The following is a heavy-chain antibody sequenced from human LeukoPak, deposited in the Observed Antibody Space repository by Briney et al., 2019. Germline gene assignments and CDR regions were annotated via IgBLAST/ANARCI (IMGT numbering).Heavy chain of an antibody. V-gene: IGHV1-2*02. CDR3: ARAPYDYVWGSYRRANNWFDP. CDR2: INPNRGGT. J-gene: IGHJ5*02. CDR1: GYSFTGYY. Sequence: ASVKVSCKASGYSFTGYYMHWVRQAPGQGLEWMGWINPNRGGTNYAQKFQGRVTMTRDTSISTAYMELSRLRSDDTAVYYCARAPYDYVWGSYRRANNWFDPWGQGTLVTVSS. D-gene: IGHD3-16*02.